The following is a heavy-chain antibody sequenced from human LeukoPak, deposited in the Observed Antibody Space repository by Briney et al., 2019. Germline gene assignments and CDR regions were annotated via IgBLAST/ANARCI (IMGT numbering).Heavy chain of an antibody. V-gene: IGHV3-21*01. CDR1: GFTFSSYS. J-gene: IGHJ5*02. CDR2: ISSSSSYI. Sequence: GFLRLSCAASGFTFSSYSMNWVRQAPGKGLEWVSSISSSSSYIYYADSVKGRFTISRDNAKNSLYLQMNSLRAEDTAVYYCAREGQLPFDWYDPWGQGTPVTVSS. CDR3: AREGQLPFDWYDP. D-gene: IGHD2-2*01.